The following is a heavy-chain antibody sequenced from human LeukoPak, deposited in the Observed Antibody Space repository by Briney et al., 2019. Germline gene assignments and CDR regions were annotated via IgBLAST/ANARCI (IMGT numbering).Heavy chain of an antibody. Sequence: SETLSLTCAVYGGSFSGYYWSWIRQPPGKGLEWIGEINHSGSTNYNPSLKSRVTISVDTSKNQFSLKLSSVTAADTAVYYCARGPRGVMALDYWGQGTLVTVSS. J-gene: IGHJ4*02. CDR1: GGSFSGYY. V-gene: IGHV4-34*01. D-gene: IGHD3-10*01. CDR2: INHSGST. CDR3: ARGPRGVMALDY.